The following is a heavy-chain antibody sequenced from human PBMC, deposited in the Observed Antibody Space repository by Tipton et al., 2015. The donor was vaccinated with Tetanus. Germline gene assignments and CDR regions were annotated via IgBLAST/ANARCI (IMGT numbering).Heavy chain of an antibody. CDR2: IYYSGNT. CDR3: ASLGRYFDSGPGY. D-gene: IGHD3-9*01. CDR1: GGSISSGGYY. V-gene: IGHV4-31*03. Sequence: TLSLTCTVSGGSISSGGYYWNWIRQHPGKGLEWIGYIYYSGNTYYNPSLKSRVTISVDSSKNQFSLKLSSVTAEDTAVYYCASLGRYFDSGPGYWRKGPLVTVSS. J-gene: IGHJ4*02.